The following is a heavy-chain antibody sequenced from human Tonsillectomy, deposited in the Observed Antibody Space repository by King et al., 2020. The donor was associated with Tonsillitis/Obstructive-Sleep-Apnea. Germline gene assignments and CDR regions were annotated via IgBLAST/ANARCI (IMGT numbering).Heavy chain of an antibody. CDR1: GFTFSSHW. CDR2: IKQDGSEK. V-gene: IGHV3-7*03. CDR3: ARVVGWGIDY. J-gene: IGHJ4*02. D-gene: IGHD7-27*01. Sequence: VQLVESGGGLVQPGGSLRVSCAASGFTFSSHWMSWVRQAPGKGLEWVANIKQDGSEKHYVDSVKGRLTISRDNAKNSLNLQMNSLRDEDQAVYYCARVVGWGIDYWGQGTLVTVSS.